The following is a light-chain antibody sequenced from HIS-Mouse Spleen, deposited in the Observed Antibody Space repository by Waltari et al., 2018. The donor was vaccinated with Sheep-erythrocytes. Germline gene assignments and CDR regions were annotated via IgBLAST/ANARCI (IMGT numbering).Light chain of an antibody. V-gene: IGKV1-9*01. CDR1: QGVSSY. CDR3: QQLNSYPST. J-gene: IGKJ3*01. Sequence: IQLTQSPSFLSASVGYRVTITCRASQGVSSYLAWYQQKSGKAPKLLIYAASTLQSAFPSRFSGSGSGTEFTLTISSLQPEDFATYYWQQLNSYPSTFGPGTKVDIK. CDR2: AAS.